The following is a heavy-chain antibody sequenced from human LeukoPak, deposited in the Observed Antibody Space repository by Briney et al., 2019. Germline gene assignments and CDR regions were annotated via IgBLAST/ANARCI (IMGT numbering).Heavy chain of an antibody. CDR1: GYTFTSYG. V-gene: IGHV1-18*01. Sequence: ASVKVSCKASGYTFTSYGISWVRQAPGQGLEWMGWISAYNGNTNYAQKLQGRVTMTTDTSTSTAYMELRSLRSGATAVYYCARDYYDSSGYYPFDYWGQGTLVTVSS. J-gene: IGHJ4*02. D-gene: IGHD3-22*01. CDR3: ARDYYDSSGYYPFDY. CDR2: ISAYNGNT.